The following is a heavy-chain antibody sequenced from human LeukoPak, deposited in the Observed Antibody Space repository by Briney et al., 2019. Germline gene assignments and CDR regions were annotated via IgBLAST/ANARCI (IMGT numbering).Heavy chain of an antibody. CDR1: GGSISSYY. V-gene: IGHV4-39*01. D-gene: IGHD3-3*01. Sequence: SETLSLTCTVSGGSISSYYWSWIRQPPGKGLEWIGSIYYSGSTYYNPSLKSRVTISVDTSKNQFSLKLSSVTAADTAVYYCASQYYDFWSGYSKDYYYYGMDVWGQGTTVTVSS. CDR3: ASQYYDFWSGYSKDYYYYGMDV. CDR2: IYYSGST. J-gene: IGHJ6*02.